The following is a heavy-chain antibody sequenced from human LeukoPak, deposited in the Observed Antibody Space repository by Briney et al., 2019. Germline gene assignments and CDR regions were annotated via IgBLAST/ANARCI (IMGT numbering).Heavy chain of an antibody. CDR2: IYYSGST. CDR1: GGSVSSGGYY. J-gene: IGHJ6*02. CDR3: ARRNSEYYYGMDV. Sequence: SETLSLTCTVSGGSVSSGGYYWSWIRQPPGKGLEWIGYIYYSGSTNYNPSLKSRVTISVDTSKNQFSLKLSSVTAADTAVYYCARRNSEYYYGMDVWGQGTTVTVSS. D-gene: IGHD1-14*01. V-gene: IGHV4-61*08.